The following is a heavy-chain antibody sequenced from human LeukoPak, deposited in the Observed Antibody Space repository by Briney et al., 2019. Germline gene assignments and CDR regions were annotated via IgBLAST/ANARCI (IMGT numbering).Heavy chain of an antibody. D-gene: IGHD3-10*01. CDR2: IYYSGST. CDR3: AREYLLWFGELLFHDAFDI. J-gene: IGHJ3*02. V-gene: IGHV4-39*07. Sequence: SETLSLTCTVSGGSLSSSSYYWGWIRQPPGKGLEWIGSIYYSGSTYYNPSLKSRVTISVDTSKNQFSLKLSAVTAADTAVYYCAREYLLWFGELLFHDAFDIWGQGTMVTVSS. CDR1: GGSLSSSSYY.